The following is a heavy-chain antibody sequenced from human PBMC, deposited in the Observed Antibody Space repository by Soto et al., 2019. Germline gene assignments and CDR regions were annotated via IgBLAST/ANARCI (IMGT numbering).Heavy chain of an antibody. V-gene: IGHV3-73*02. CDR3: TRQYAAAGPYFDY. D-gene: IGHD6-13*01. J-gene: IGHJ4*02. Sequence: EVQLVESGGGLVQPGGSLKLSCAASGFTFSGSAMHRVRQASGKGLEWVGRIRSKANSYATAYAASVKGRFTISRDDSKNTAYLQMNSLKTEDTAVYYCTRQYAAAGPYFDYWGQGTLVTVSS. CDR1: GFTFSGSA. CDR2: IRSKANSYAT.